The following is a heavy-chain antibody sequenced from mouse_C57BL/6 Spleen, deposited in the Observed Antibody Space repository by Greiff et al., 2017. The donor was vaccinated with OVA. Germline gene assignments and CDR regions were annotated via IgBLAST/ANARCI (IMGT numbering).Heavy chain of an antibody. CDR3: ARQGANWVYFDY. Sequence: EVQLVESGGGLVKPGGSLKLSCAASGFTFSSYTMSWVRQTPEKRLEWVATISGGGGNTYYPDSVKGRFTISRDNAKNTLYLQMSSLRSEDTALYYCARQGANWVYFDYWGQGTTLTVSS. J-gene: IGHJ2*01. CDR2: ISGGGGNT. V-gene: IGHV5-9*01. D-gene: IGHD4-1*01. CDR1: GFTFSSYT.